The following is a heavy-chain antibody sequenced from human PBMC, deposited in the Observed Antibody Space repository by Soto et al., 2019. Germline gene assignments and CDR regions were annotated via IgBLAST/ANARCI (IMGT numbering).Heavy chain of an antibody. Sequence: SETLSLTCTVSGGSISSGDYYWSWIRQPPGKGLEWIGYIYYSGSTYYNPSLKSRVTISVDTSKNQFSLKLSSVTAADTAVYYCARDPKLGDFWSGYYMYGTDVWGQGTTVTVSS. CDR3: ARDPKLGDFWSGYYMYGTDV. CDR2: IYYSGST. CDR1: GGSISSGDYY. D-gene: IGHD3-3*01. J-gene: IGHJ6*02. V-gene: IGHV4-30-4*01.